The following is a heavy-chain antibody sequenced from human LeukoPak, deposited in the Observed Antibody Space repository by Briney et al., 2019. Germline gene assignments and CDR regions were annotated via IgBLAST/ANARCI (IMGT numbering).Heavy chain of an antibody. CDR1: GFTFSDYN. CDR3: ARDLFYSVSGTYYNVGRVFNY. CDR2: ISRSGSTK. V-gene: IGHV3-11*01. D-gene: IGHD3-10*01. Sequence: GGSLRLSCAASGFTFSDYNMRWIRQAPGKGLEWVSSISRSGSTKYYADSVKGRFTISRDNAKNSLFLQMNSLRAEDTAVYYRARDLFYSVSGTYYNVGRVFNYWGQGTLVTVSS. J-gene: IGHJ4*02.